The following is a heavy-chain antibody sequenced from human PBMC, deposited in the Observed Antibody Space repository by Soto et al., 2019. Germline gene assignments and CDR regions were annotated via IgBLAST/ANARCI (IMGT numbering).Heavy chain of an antibody. CDR3: ARHFDRCSDY. V-gene: IGHV3-7*04. J-gene: IGHJ4*02. Sequence: EVQLVESGGGLVQPGGSLRLSCAASGFTFSRYWMTWVRQAPGKGLEWVANIKQDGSEKYYVDSVKGRFTISRDNAKNALYLQMNSLRAEDTAVYYCARHFDRCSDYWGQGTLVTVSS. CDR2: IKQDGSEK. CDR1: GFTFSRYW. D-gene: IGHD3-9*01.